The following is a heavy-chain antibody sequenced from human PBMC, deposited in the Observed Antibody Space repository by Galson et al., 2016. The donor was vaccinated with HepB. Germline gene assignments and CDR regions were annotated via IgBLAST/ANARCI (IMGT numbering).Heavy chain of an antibody. Sequence: SLRLSCAASGLSFSDARMNWVRQAPGKGLEWVGHIKSKTEGGTTDYAASVKGRFTISRDDSKNMLYLQMNSLKTEDTAVYYCTTDFRRPADNWGQGTLVTVSS. CDR1: GLSFSDAR. CDR3: TTDFRRPADN. J-gene: IGHJ4*02. V-gene: IGHV3-15*07. D-gene: IGHD1-14*01. CDR2: IKSKTEGGTT.